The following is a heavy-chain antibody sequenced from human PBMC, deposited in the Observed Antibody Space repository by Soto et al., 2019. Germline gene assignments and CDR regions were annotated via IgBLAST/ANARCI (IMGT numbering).Heavy chain of an antibody. V-gene: IGHV3-33*01. D-gene: IGHD3-10*01. CDR1: GFTFSSYG. J-gene: IGHJ4*02. CDR2: IWYDGSNK. Sequence: GGSLRLSCAASGFTFSSYGMHWVRQAPGKGLEWVAVIWYDGSNKYYADSVKGRFTISRDNSKNTLYLQMNSLRAEDTAVYYCARDTVGYGSGSQIDYWGQGTLVTVSS. CDR3: ARDTVGYGSGSQIDY.